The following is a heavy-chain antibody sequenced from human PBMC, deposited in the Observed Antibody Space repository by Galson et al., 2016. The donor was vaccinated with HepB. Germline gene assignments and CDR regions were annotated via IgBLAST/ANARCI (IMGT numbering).Heavy chain of an antibody. D-gene: IGHD2-15*01. CDR1: GGSISSYY. Sequence: SETLSLTCNVSGGSISSYYWSRIRQPAGKGLEWIGRIYTNGSTSYNPSLKSRVTISVDPSKNQFSLKLSSVTAADTAVYYCARVLETYCEDTACYRFGTFDVWRQGIMVIVSS. CDR2: IYTNGST. CDR3: ARVLETYCEDTACYRFGTFDV. J-gene: IGHJ3*01. V-gene: IGHV4-4*07.